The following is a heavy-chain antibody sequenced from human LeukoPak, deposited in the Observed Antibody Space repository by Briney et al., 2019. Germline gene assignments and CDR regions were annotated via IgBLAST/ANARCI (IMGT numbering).Heavy chain of an antibody. CDR1: GYNFTSYG. CDR2: ISAYNGNT. CDR3: ARAVGSGFYYFDY. Sequence: ASVKVSCKASGYNFTSYGINWMRQAPGQGHEWMGWISAYNGNTNYAQKLQGRVTMTTDASTSTAYMELRSLRSDDTAVYYCARAVGSGFYYFDYWGQGTLVTVSS. V-gene: IGHV1-18*01. D-gene: IGHD1-26*01. J-gene: IGHJ4*02.